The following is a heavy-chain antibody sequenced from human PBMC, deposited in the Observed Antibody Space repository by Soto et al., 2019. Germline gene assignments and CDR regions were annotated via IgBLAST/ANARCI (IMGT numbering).Heavy chain of an antibody. Sequence: ASVKVSCKASGYTFTNYDINWVRQASGQGLEWMGWMSPNSGDTGYARKFQGRVTMTRDTSISTAYMEVSSLRSEDTAVYYCAVNSLVDYWGQGTLVTVSS. CDR1: GYTFTNYD. V-gene: IGHV1-8*01. CDR2: MSPNSGDT. J-gene: IGHJ4*02. D-gene: IGHD2-21*01. CDR3: AVNSLVDY.